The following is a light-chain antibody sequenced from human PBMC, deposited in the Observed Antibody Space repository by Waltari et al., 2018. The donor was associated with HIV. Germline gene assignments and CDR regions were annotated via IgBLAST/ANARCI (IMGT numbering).Light chain of an antibody. Sequence: QSVLTQPPSASGTPGRRVTISCSGNNSNVGSNPVNWYRQVPGTAPKLLLFSNNQRPSGGPGRFSGSKSGTSAALAIRGLKSEDEADYYCAARDDSLNAWVFGGGTKVTVL. J-gene: IGLJ3*02. CDR3: AARDDSLNAWV. CDR1: NSNVGSNP. CDR2: SNN. V-gene: IGLV1-44*01.